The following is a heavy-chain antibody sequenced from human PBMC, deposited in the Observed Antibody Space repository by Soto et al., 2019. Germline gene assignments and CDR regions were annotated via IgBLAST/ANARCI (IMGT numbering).Heavy chain of an antibody. V-gene: IGHV1-46*01. J-gene: IGHJ4*02. CDR3: ARDLRAGGDY. CDR2: INPRTERT. D-gene: IGHD1-26*01. CDR1: GYTLSDAN. Sequence: GASVKVSCKASGYTLSDANINWVRQAPGQGPEWMGIINPRTERTNYAQKFQGRVTLTRDTSTSTFYMELSSLSFEDTAVYYCARDLRAGGDYWGQGTLVTVSS.